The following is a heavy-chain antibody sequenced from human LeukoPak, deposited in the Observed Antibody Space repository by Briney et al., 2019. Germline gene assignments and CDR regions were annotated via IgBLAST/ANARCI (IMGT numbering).Heavy chain of an antibody. J-gene: IGHJ4*02. CDR3: ASRPAGSTWYGVFDY. Sequence: SETLSLTCSVSGGSINSHYWSWIRQSPGKGLEWTGYVFNGGSTNYNPSLKSRVTMSLDTSIDQFSLRLSSVTAADTAIYYCASRPAGSTWYGVFDYWSQGTLVTVSS. D-gene: IGHD6-13*01. V-gene: IGHV4-59*11. CDR2: VFNGGST. CDR1: GGSINSHY.